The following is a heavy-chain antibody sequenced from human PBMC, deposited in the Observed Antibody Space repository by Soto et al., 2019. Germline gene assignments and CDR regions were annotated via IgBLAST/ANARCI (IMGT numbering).Heavy chain of an antibody. D-gene: IGHD2-8*01. V-gene: IGHV4-30-4*01. CDR3: AREIMPLTNDWYFDL. J-gene: IGHJ2*01. Sequence: HVQLQDSGPGLVKPSETLSLTCTVSGGSISGGVHSWSWIRQPPGKGLEWIGHIFDSGSTYYNPSLKSRLTISVDTSKNQFSLRLSSVTAADTAVYYCAREIMPLTNDWYFDLWGRGTLVTVSS. CDR1: GGSISGGVHS. CDR2: IFDSGST.